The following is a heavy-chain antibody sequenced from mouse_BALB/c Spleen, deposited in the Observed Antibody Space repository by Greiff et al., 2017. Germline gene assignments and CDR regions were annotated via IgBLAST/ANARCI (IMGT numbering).Heavy chain of an antibody. V-gene: IGHV5-6-5*01. Sequence: EVKLMESGGGLVKPGGSLKLSCAASGFTFSSYAMSWVRQTPEKRLEWVASISSGGSTYYPDSVKGRFTISRDNARNILYLQMSSLRSEDTAMYYCARAYGKYYFDYWGQGTTLTVSS. CDR3: ARAYGKYYFDY. J-gene: IGHJ2*01. CDR1: GFTFSSYA. D-gene: IGHD2-1*01. CDR2: ISSGGST.